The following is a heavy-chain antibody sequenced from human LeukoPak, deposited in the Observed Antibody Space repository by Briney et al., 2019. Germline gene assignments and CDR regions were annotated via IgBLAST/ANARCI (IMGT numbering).Heavy chain of an antibody. D-gene: IGHD4-23*01. V-gene: IGHV3-48*02. J-gene: IGHJ6*02. CDR1: GFTFSSYS. CDR3: ARDRERWYYYYYGMDV. Sequence: GGSLRLSCAASGFTFSSYSMNWVRQAPGKGLEWVSYISSSSSTIYYADSVKGRFTISRDNAKNSLHLQMNSLRDEDTAVYYCARDRERWYYYYYGMDVWGQGTTVTVSS. CDR2: ISSSSSTI.